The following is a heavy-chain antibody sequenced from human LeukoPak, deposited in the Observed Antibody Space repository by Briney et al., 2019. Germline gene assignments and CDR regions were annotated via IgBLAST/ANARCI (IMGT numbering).Heavy chain of an antibody. D-gene: IGHD5-12*01. J-gene: IGHJ3*02. Sequence: PGGSLRLSCAASGFTFSNYNMNWVRQAPGKAMEWVSSITSSGTYIFYADSVKGRFTVSRDNAKNTLYLQMNSLRGEDTAVYYCARGGIQCGYVLDFFDIWGQGTKVTVSS. CDR2: ITSSGTYI. CDR3: ARGGIQCGYVLDFFDI. V-gene: IGHV3-21*01. CDR1: GFTFSNYN.